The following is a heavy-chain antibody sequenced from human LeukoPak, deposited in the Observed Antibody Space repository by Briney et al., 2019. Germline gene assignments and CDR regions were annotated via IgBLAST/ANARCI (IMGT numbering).Heavy chain of an antibody. Sequence: GRSLRLSCAASGFTFSSYAMHWVRQAPGKGLEWVAVISYDGSNKYYADSVKGRFTISRDNSKNTMYLQMNSLRAEDTAVYYCARGGAVAGIGMDVWGQGTTVSVSS. CDR2: ISYDGSNK. CDR3: ARGGAVAGIGMDV. J-gene: IGHJ6*02. CDR1: GFTFSSYA. D-gene: IGHD6-19*01. V-gene: IGHV3-30-3*01.